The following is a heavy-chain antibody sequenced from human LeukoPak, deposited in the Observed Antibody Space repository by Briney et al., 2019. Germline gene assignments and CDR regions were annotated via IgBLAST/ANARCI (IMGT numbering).Heavy chain of an antibody. J-gene: IGHJ4*02. Sequence: GGSLRLSCAASGFTFNTFAMSWVRHAPGKGLEWVAAVSASGGTPYYADSVKGRFTISRDNSKNTLYLQMNSLRPEDTAVFYCARAIRLTGGLYYFDYWGQGTLVTVSS. D-gene: IGHD1-20*01. CDR3: ARAIRLTGGLYYFDY. CDR2: VSASGGTP. CDR1: GFTFNTFA. V-gene: IGHV3-23*01.